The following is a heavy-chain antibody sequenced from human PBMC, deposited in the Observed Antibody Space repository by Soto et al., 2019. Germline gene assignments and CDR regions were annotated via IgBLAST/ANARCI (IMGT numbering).Heavy chain of an antibody. CDR3: ASTYSGSYVVHFQH. V-gene: IGHV4-30-4*01. CDR1: GGSISSGDYY. CDR2: IYYSGST. J-gene: IGHJ1*01. Sequence: SETLSLTCTVSGGSISSGDYYWSWIRQPPGKGLEWIGYIYYSGSTYYNPSLKSRVTISVDTSKNQFSLKLSSVTAADTAVYYCASTYSGSYVVHFQHWGQGTLVTVSS. D-gene: IGHD1-26*01.